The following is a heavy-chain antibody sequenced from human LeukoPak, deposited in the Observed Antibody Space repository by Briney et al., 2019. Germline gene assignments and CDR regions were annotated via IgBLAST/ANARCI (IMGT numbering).Heavy chain of an antibody. Sequence: PGGSLRLSCAAPGFTFSSYDMNRVRQAPGKGLEWVSYISSSGSTIYYADSVKGRFTISRDNAKNSLYLQMNSLRAEDTAVYYCARFKYSSSDLDYWGQGTLVTVSS. D-gene: IGHD6-6*01. CDR2: ISSSGSTI. J-gene: IGHJ4*02. V-gene: IGHV3-48*03. CDR3: ARFKYSSSDLDY. CDR1: GFTFSSYD.